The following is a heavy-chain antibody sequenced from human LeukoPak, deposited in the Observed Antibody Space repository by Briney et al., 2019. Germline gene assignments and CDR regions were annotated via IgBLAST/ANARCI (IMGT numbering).Heavy chain of an antibody. CDR1: GFTFSSYS. CDR2: ISSSSSYI. D-gene: IGHD5-12*01. CDR3: ARDPWTNSDYDGFDY. J-gene: IGHJ4*02. V-gene: IGHV3-21*01. Sequence: GGSLRLSCAASGFTFSSYSMNWVRQAPGKGLEWVSSISSSSSYIYYADSVKGRFTISRDNAKNSQYLQMNSLRAEDTAVYYCARDPWTNSDYDGFDYWGQGTLVTVSS.